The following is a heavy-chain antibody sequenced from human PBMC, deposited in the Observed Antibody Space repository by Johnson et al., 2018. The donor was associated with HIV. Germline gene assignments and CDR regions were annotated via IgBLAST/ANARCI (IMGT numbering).Heavy chain of an antibody. J-gene: IGHJ3*02. CDR2: ISSSGSTI. CDR1: GFTFSDHY. D-gene: IGHD6-13*01. V-gene: IGHV3-11*04. CDR3: AREIIAAADDI. Sequence: HVQLVESGGGLVKPGGSLRLSCAGSGFTFSDHYMSWVRQAPGKGLEWVSFISSSGSTIYYADSVKGRFTISRDNAKNSLYLQMNSLRAEDTAVYYCAREIIAAADDIWGQGTMVTVSS.